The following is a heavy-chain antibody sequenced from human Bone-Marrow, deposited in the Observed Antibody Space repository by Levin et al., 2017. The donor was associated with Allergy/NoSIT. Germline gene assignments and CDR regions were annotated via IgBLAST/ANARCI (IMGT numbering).Heavy chain of an antibody. D-gene: IGHD5-24*01. J-gene: IGHJ4*02. CDR1: GFTFRNYA. V-gene: IGHV3-30*18. CDR2: ISYVGNNR. Sequence: PGESLKISCAASGFTFRNYALHWVRQAPGKGLEWVALISYVGNNRYYADSVKGRFTISRDNSKNTLYLQMNSLRPEDTATYYCAKDRHWKDEYNERTFDYWGQGTLVTVSS. CDR3: AKDRHWKDEYNERTFDY.